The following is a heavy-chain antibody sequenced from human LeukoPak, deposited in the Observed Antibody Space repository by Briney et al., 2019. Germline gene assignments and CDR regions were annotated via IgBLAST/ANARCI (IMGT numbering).Heavy chain of an antibody. V-gene: IGHV4-59*01. CDR3: ARGLKFYDILTAYYTFPYFDY. Sequence: SETLSLTCTVSVDSLSIYYWTWIRQPPGKGLECIGYIYYSGSTNYNPSLKSRVTISVDTSKNQFSLKLSSVTVADTAVYYCARGLKFYDILTAYYTFPYFDYWGQGALVTVSS. J-gene: IGHJ4*02. D-gene: IGHD3-9*01. CDR1: VDSLSIYY. CDR2: IYYSGST.